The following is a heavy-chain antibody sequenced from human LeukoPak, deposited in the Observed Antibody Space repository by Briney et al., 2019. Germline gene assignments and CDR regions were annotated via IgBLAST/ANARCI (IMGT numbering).Heavy chain of an antibody. CDR2: IYGGGST. Sequence: GGTLRLSCAASGFTVSSNYMSWVRQAPGKGLEWVSIIYGGGSTFYADSVKGLFTISRDNSKNTLYLQMNSLRAEDTAVYYCARGGSYLSAFDIWGQGTMVTVTS. V-gene: IGHV3-53*01. D-gene: IGHD1-26*01. J-gene: IGHJ3*02. CDR1: GFTVSSNY. CDR3: ARGGSYLSAFDI.